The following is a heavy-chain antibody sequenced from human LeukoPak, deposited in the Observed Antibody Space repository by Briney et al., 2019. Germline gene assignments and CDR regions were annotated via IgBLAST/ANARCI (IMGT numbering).Heavy chain of an antibody. J-gene: IGHJ6*03. CDR3: ARGVYYYYYMDV. Sequence: SETLSLTCTVSGGSIITYYWSWIRQPPGKGLEWIGYIYYSGSTNYNPSLKSRVTISVDTSKNQFSLKLNSVTAADTAVYYCARGVYYYYYMDVWGKGKTATVSS. CDR1: GGSIITYY. CDR2: IYYSGST. V-gene: IGHV4-59*13.